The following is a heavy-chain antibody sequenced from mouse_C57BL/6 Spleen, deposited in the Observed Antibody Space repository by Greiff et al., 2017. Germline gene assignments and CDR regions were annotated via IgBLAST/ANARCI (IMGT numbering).Heavy chain of an antibody. CDR1: GYAFSSSW. CDR2: IYPGDGDT. J-gene: IGHJ4*01. V-gene: IGHV1-82*01. CDR3: ARYDYDAMDY. Sequence: VQLQESGPELVKPGASVKISCKASGYAFSSSWMHWVKQRPGKGLEWIGRIYPGDGDTNYNGKFKGKATLTADKSSSTAYMQLSSLTSEDAAVYFCARYDYDAMDYWGQGTSVTVSS.